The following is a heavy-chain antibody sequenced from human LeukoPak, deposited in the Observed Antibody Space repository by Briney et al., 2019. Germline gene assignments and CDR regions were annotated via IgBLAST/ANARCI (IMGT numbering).Heavy chain of an antibody. D-gene: IGHD3-16*01. CDR2: ISSSSSTI. CDR3: ARDATVGSAYFDL. Sequence: PGGSLRLSCAASGFTFSSYSMNWVRQAPGKGLEWVSYISSSSSTIYYADSVKGRFTISRDNSKHMLFLGMHSLRPDDTALYFCARDATVGSAYFDLWGQGALVTVSS. J-gene: IGHJ4*02. CDR1: GFTFSSYS. V-gene: IGHV3-48*01.